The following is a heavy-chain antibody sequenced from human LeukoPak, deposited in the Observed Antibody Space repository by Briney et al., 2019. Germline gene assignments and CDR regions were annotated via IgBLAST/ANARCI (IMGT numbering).Heavy chain of an antibody. J-gene: IGHJ5*02. CDR2: ISGDAGST. D-gene: IGHD6-25*01. CDR3: AKDMNSGAGRPTNWFDP. CDR1: GFTFEDYA. V-gene: IGHV3-43*02. Sequence: GGSLRLSCAASGFTFEDYAMHWVRQAPGKGLQWVSLISGDAGSTYYADSVKGRFTISRDNGKNSLYLQMNSLRTEDTALYYCAKDMNSGAGRPTNWFDPWGQGTLVTVSS.